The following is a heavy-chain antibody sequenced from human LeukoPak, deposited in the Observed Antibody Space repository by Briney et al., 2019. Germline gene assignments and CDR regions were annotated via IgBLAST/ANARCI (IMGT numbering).Heavy chain of an antibody. D-gene: IGHD2-15*01. J-gene: IGHJ4*02. CDR1: GFTFVDYA. Sequence: GGSLRLSCAASGFTFVDYAMHWVRQAPGKGLEWVSGISWNSGSIGYADSVKGRFTISRDNAKNSLYLQMNSLRAEDTALYYCAKGTVVVVAATALDYWGQGTLVTVPS. CDR3: AKGTVVVVAATALDY. CDR2: ISWNSGSI. V-gene: IGHV3-9*01.